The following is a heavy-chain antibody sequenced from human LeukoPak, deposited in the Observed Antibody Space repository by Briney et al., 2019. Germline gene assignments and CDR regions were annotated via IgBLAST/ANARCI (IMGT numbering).Heavy chain of an antibody. J-gene: IGHJ5*02. D-gene: IGHD2-8*02. V-gene: IGHV4-61*02. CDR3: ARDRVTGRFDP. Sequence: SQTLSLTCTVSGGSVSSGSYYWTWIRQPAGKGLEWIGRIYTSGITNYNPSLKSRVTISLDTSKNQFSLKLSSVTAADTAVYYCARDRVTGRFDPWGQGTLVTVSS. CDR2: IYTSGIT. CDR1: GGSVSSGSYY.